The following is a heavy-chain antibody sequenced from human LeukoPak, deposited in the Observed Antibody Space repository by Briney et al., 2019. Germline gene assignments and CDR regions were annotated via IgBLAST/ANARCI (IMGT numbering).Heavy chain of an antibody. CDR2: IYYSGST. CDR3: ARQFIVLMAEGDWFDP. Sequence: SETLSLTCTVSGGSISSSSYYWGWIRQPPGTGLEWIGSIYYSGSTYYNPSLKSRVTISVDTSKNQFSLKLSSVTAADTAVYYCARQFIVLMAEGDWFDPWGQGTLVTVSS. D-gene: IGHD2-8*01. CDR1: GGSISSSSYY. V-gene: IGHV4-39*01. J-gene: IGHJ5*02.